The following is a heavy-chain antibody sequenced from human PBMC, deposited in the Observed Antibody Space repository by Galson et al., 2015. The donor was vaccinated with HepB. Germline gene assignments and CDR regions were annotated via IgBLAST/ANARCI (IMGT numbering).Heavy chain of an antibody. J-gene: IGHJ4*02. D-gene: IGHD1-1*01. Sequence: SLRLSCAASGFTFSSYGMHWVRQAPGRGLEWVAVISYAGSNKYYADSVKGRFTISRDNSKNTLYLQMNSLRAGDTAVYYCAKDSGTGTADYWGQGTLVTVSS. CDR3: AKDSGTGTADY. CDR1: GFTFSSYG. V-gene: IGHV3-30*18. CDR2: ISYAGSNK.